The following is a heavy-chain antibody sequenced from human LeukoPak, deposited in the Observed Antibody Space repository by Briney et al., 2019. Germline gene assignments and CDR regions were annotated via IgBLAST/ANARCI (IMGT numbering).Heavy chain of an antibody. CDR1: GYTFTSYA. Sequence: EASVKVSCKASGYTFTSYAMHWVRQAPGQRLEWMGWINAGNGNTKYSQKFQGRVTITRDTSASTAYMELSSLRSEDTAVYYCASNYYDSSGYYYFDYWGQGTLVTVSS. CDR2: INAGNGNT. CDR3: ASNYYDSSGYYYFDY. V-gene: IGHV1-3*01. J-gene: IGHJ4*02. D-gene: IGHD3-22*01.